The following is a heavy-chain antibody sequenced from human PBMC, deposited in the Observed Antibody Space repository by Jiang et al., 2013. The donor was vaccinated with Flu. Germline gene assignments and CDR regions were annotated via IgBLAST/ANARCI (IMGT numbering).Heavy chain of an antibody. J-gene: IGHJ4*02. CDR1: YY. D-gene: IGHD6-13*01. V-gene: IGHV4-59*08. Sequence: YYWSWIRQPPGKGLEWIGYIYYSGSTNYNPSLKSRVTISVDTSKNQFSLKLSSVTAADTAVYYCARLGIAAAGTKAFDYWGPGNPGHRLL. CDR2: IYYSGST. CDR3: ARLGIAAAGTKAFDY.